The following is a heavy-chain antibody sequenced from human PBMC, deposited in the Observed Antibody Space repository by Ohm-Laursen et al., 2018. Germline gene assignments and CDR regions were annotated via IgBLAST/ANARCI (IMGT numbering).Heavy chain of an antibody. CDR3: VKDHPSSGWYHFDY. D-gene: IGHD6-19*01. J-gene: IGHJ4*02. V-gene: IGHV3-9*01. Sequence: SLRLSCTASGFTFDEYAMHWVRQVPGKGLEWVSGINWSSGNIDYADSVKGRFTISRDNAKNSLYLQMNSLRAEDTAFYYCVKDHPSSGWYHFDYWGQGSLVTVSS. CDR2: INWSSGNI. CDR1: GFTFDEYA.